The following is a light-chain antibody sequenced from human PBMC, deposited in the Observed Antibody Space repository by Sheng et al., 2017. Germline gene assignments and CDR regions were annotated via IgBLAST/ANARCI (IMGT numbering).Light chain of an antibody. CDR2: GAS. CDR1: QSVASN. J-gene: IGKJ4*01. CDR3: QQYDKWPLP. V-gene: IGKV3-15*01. Sequence: EIVMTQSPATLSVSPGERATLSCRASQSVASNNVAWYQQKPGQAPRLLIYGASTKATGIPARFSGSGSGTEFTLTISSLQSEDFAVYYCQQYDKWPLPFGGGTKVEIK.